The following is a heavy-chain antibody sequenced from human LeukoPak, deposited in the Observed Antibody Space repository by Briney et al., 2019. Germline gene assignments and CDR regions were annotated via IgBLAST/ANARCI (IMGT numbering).Heavy chain of an antibody. CDR2: VYHTGNS. J-gene: IGHJ1*01. Sequence: RSSETLSLTCTVSGGSVSSDYWSWIRQPPGKGLEWIGYVYHTGNSDYNPSLKSRVTISVDTSKNQFSLKLSSVTAADTAVYYCARHTAVVPEYFQHWGQGTLVTVSS. CDR1: GGSVSSDY. V-gene: IGHV4-59*08. D-gene: IGHD6-19*01. CDR3: ARHTAVVPEYFQH.